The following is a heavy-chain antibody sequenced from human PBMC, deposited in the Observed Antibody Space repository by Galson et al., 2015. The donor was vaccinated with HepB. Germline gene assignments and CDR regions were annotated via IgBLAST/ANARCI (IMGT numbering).Heavy chain of an antibody. CDR1: GYTFSGHY. D-gene: IGHD2-21*01. J-gene: IGHJ6*02. CDR2: INPNSGGT. V-gene: IGHV1-2*02. CDR3: ARVKSYDYGMDV. Sequence: SVKVSCKASGYTFSGHYMHWVRQAPGQGLEWMGWINPNSGGTNYAQKFQGRVTMTRDTSISTAYMELSRLRSGDTAVYYCARVKSYDYGMDVWGQGTTVTVSS.